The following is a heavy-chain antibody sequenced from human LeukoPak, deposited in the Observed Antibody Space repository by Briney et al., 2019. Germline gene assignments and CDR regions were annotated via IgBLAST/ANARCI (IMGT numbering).Heavy chain of an antibody. CDR1: GYTFTSYD. D-gene: IGHD4-17*01. CDR2: MNPNSGNT. V-gene: IGHV1-8*01. CDR3: ARGRVPATVTTSLINDAFDI. Sequence: ASVKVSCKASGYTFTSYDINWVRQATGQGLEWIGWMNPNSGNTGYAQKFQGRVTMTRNTSISTAYMELSSLRSEDTAVYYCARGRVPATVTTSLINDAFDIWGQGTMVTVSS. J-gene: IGHJ3*02.